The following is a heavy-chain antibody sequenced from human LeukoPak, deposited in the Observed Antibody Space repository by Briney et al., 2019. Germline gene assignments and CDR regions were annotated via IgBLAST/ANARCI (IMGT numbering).Heavy chain of an antibody. D-gene: IGHD6-13*01. CDR3: ARRMRVAAAGTNYYYGMDV. V-gene: IGHV4-59*08. CDR1: GGSISSYY. J-gene: IGHJ6*02. CDR2: IYYSGST. Sequence: SETLSLTCTVSGGSISSYYWSWIQQPPGKGLEWIGYIYYSGSTNYNPSLKSRVTISVDTSKNQFSLKLSSVTAADTAVYYCARRMRVAAAGTNYYYGMDVWGQGTTVTVSS.